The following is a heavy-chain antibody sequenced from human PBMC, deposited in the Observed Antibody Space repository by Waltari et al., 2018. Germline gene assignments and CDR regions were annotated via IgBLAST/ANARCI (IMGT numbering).Heavy chain of an antibody. J-gene: IGHJ4*02. CDR3: TRETSSTSHY. D-gene: IGHD2-2*01. Sequence: QLQLQESGPGLVKPSETLSLTCRVSGDSIRSSDYFWAWIRQPPGKALEWIGSIYYTGTTFYSPSLKSRVTISIDTSKNQFSLKLSSVTATDTALYYCTRETSSTSHYWGQGTLVTVSS. CDR2: IYYTGTT. V-gene: IGHV4-39*01. CDR1: GDSIRSSDYF.